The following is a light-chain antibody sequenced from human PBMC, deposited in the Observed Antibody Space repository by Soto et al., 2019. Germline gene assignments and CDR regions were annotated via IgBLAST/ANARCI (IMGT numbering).Light chain of an antibody. CDR1: SSDVGGYNY. J-gene: IGLJ2*01. V-gene: IGLV2-14*01. CDR3: SSYTRSSTRV. CDR2: DVS. Sequence: QSALTQPASVSGSPGQSITISCTGTSSDVGGYNYVSWYQQHPGKAPKLMIYDVSNRPSGVSNRFSGSKSGNTASLTISGLQAEDEADYYCSSYTRSSTRVFGGGTKLPVL.